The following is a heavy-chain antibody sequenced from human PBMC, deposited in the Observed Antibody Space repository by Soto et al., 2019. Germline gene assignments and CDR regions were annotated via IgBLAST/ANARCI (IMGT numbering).Heavy chain of an antibody. V-gene: IGHV1-46*01. CDR1: GYPFTSYY. Sequence: SVKVSCKASGYPFTSYYMHWVRQAPGQGLEWMGIINPSGGSTSYAQKFQGRVTMTRDTSTSTVYMELSSLRSEDTAVYYCARYCSGGSCYRDWFDPWGQGTLVTVSS. CDR2: INPSGGST. CDR3: ARYCSGGSCYRDWFDP. J-gene: IGHJ5*02. D-gene: IGHD2-15*01.